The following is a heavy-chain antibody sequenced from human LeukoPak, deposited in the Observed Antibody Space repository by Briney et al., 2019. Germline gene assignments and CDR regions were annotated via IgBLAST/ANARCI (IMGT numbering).Heavy chain of an antibody. J-gene: IGHJ4*02. CDR2: INHSGST. CDR1: GGSFSGYY. Sequence: PSETLSLTCAVYGGSFSGYYWSWIRQPPGKGLEWIGEINHSGSTNYNPSLKSRVTISLDTSMKKFSLKLNSATAADTAVYYCASTERCSTTCPLDYWGQGTLVTVSS. D-gene: IGHD2-2*01. V-gene: IGHV4-34*01. CDR3: ASTERCSTTCPLDY.